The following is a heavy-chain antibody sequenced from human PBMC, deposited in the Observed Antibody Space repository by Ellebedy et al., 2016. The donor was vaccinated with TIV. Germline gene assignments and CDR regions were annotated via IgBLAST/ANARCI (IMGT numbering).Heavy chain of an antibody. Sequence: GESLKISXAASGFTFSSYAMSWVRQAPGKGLEWVSAISGSGGSTYYADSVKGRFTISRDNSKNTLYLQMNSLRAEDTAVYYCAKESVAGGDYWGQGTLVTVSS. CDR3: AKESVAGGDY. J-gene: IGHJ4*02. D-gene: IGHD6-19*01. CDR1: GFTFSSYA. V-gene: IGHV3-23*01. CDR2: ISGSGGST.